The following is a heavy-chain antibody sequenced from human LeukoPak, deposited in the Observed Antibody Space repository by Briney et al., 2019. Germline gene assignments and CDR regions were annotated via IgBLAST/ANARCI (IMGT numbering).Heavy chain of an antibody. CDR2: IYTSGST. CDR1: GGSIRSYY. V-gene: IGHV4-4*08. Sequence: SETLSLTCTVSGGSIRSYYWSWIRRPPGKGLEWIGYIYTSGSTNYNPSLKSRVTMSVDTSKSQFSLKLSSVTAADTAVYYCARAIPPHWYFDLWGRGTLVTVSS. J-gene: IGHJ2*01. CDR3: ARAIPPHWYFDL.